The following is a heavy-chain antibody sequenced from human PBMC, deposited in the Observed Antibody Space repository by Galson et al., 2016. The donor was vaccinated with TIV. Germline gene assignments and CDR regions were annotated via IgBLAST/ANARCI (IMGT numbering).Heavy chain of an antibody. CDR3: VRVKYGELSPFES. CDR2: INPNNDDT. D-gene: IGHD2-8*01. V-gene: IGHV1-2*06. CDR1: GYTFTDYY. Sequence: ASGYTFTDYYMHWLRQAPGQGLEWLGRINPNNDDTDYAEKFQGRLTFTRDTSITPATMELSRLGSDGTAVYYCVRVKYGELSPFESWGQGTLVTVSS. J-gene: IGHJ4*02.